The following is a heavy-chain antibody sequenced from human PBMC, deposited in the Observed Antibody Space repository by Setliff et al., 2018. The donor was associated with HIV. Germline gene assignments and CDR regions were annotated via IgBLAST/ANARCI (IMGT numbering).Heavy chain of an antibody. J-gene: IGHJ3*02. CDR1: GYTFTGYY. CDR3: ARFNDGSGMYAFDI. CDR2: INPNSGGT. Sequence: GASVKVSCKASGYTFTGYYMHWVRQAPGQGLEWMGWINPNSGGTTYAQKFQGRVTMTRDTSISTAYMEVSRLRSDDTAVYYCARFNDGSGMYAFDIWGQGTMVTVSS. V-gene: IGHV1-2*02. D-gene: IGHD3-10*01.